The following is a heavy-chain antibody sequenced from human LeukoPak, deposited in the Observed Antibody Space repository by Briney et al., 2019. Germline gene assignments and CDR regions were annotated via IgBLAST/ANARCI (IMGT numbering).Heavy chain of an antibody. CDR3: ANGEVYFDY. J-gene: IGHJ4*02. V-gene: IGHV4-59*01. CDR2: IYYSGST. CDR1: GGSISSYY. Sequence: SETLSLTCTVSGGSISSYYWSWIRQPPGKGLEWIGYIYYSGSTNYNPSLKSRVTISVDTSKNQFSLKLSSVTAADTAVYYCANGEVYFDYWGQGTLVTVSS. D-gene: IGHD4-17*01.